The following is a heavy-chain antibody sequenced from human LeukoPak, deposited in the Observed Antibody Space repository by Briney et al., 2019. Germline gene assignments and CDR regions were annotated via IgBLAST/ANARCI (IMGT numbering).Heavy chain of an antibody. Sequence: GGSLRLSCAASGFTFSSYAMHWVRQAPGKGLEWVSYISSSGSTIYYADSVKGRFTISRDNAKNSLYLQMNSLRAEDTAVYYCARDIQRWAFDIWGQGTMVTVSS. CDR3: ARDIQRWAFDI. CDR2: ISSSGSTI. V-gene: IGHV3-48*03. CDR1: GFTFSSYA. D-gene: IGHD5-18*01. J-gene: IGHJ3*02.